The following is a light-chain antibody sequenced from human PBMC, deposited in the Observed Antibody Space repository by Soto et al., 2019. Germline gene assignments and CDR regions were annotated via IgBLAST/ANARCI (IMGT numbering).Light chain of an antibody. Sequence: EIVMTQRPPTLSVSPGGTSTPYSGCSQSVSNNVAWYQQKPGQAPRLLIYDASNRATGIPARFSGSGSGTEFTLTISSLQSEDFAVYYCQQHKNWPPITFGQGTRLEIK. CDR2: DAS. J-gene: IGKJ5*01. V-gene: IGKV3D-15*01. CDR1: QSVSNN. CDR3: QQHKNWPPIT.